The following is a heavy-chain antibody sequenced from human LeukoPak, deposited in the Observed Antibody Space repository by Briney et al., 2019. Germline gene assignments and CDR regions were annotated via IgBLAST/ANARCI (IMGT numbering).Heavy chain of an antibody. Sequence: PSETLSLTCAVYGGSFSGYYWNWIRQPPGKGLEWIGEINHSGSTNYNPSLKSRVTISVDTSKTQFSLKLSSVTDADTAVYYCARDRLSKYYYDSSPIDYWGQGTLVTVSS. V-gene: IGHV4-34*01. CDR2: INHSGST. J-gene: IGHJ4*02. D-gene: IGHD3-22*01. CDR1: GGSFSGYY. CDR3: ARDRLSKYYYDSSPIDY.